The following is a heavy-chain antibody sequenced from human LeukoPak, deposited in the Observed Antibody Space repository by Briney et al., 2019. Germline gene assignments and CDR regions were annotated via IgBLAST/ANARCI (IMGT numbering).Heavy chain of an antibody. V-gene: IGHV4-34*01. Sequence: SETLSLTCAVYGGSFSGYYWSWIRQPPGKGLEWIGEINHSGSTNYNPSLKSRVTISVDTSKNQFSLKLSSVTAADTAVYYCARGVYYGSGSYYRFDYWGQGTLVTVSS. CDR3: ARGVYYGSGSYYRFDY. CDR1: GGSFSGYY. J-gene: IGHJ4*02. D-gene: IGHD3-10*01. CDR2: INHSGST.